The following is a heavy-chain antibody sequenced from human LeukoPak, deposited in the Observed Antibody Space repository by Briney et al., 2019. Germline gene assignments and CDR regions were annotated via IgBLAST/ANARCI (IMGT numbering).Heavy chain of an antibody. CDR2: ISTSGDYI. CDR3: ARDVFRGNWKGLDS. CDR1: GFNFSSYS. J-gene: IGHJ4*02. V-gene: IGHV3-21*01. Sequence: PGGSLRLSCVVSGFNFSSYSINWVRQAPGKGLEWVSSISTSGDYIYYADSVKGRFTISRDNAKNSLCLQMNSLRAEDTAVYYCARDVFRGNWKGLDSWGQGTLVTVSS. D-gene: IGHD1-1*01.